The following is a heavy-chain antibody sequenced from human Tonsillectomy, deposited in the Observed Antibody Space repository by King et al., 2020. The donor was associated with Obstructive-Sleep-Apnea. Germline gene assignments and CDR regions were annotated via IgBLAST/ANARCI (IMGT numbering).Heavy chain of an antibody. V-gene: IGHV3-23*04. D-gene: IGHD2-8*01. CDR2: VSGSGDNT. CDR1: EFTFNSYA. Sequence: VQLVESGGGLVQPGGSLRLSCAASEFTFNSYAMNWVRQAPVKGLEWVSGVSGSGDNTFYADSVKGRFTISRDHSKITLYLQMNSLRAEDTAVYYCAKDICTNGVCTYDYWGQGTLVTVSS. CDR3: AKDICTNGVCTYDY. J-gene: IGHJ4*02.